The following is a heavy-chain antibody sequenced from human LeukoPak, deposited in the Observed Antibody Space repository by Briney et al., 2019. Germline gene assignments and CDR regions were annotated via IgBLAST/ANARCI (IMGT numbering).Heavy chain of an antibody. Sequence: PGGSLRLSCAASGFTFSSYAMHWVRQAPGKGLEWVAVISYDGSNKYYADSVKGRFTISRDNSKNTLYLQMNSLRAEDTSVYYCARAETYYYGSGFNWGQGTLVTVSS. D-gene: IGHD3-10*01. V-gene: IGHV3-30-3*01. CDR3: ARAETYYYGSGFN. CDR2: ISYDGSNK. J-gene: IGHJ4*02. CDR1: GFTFSSYA.